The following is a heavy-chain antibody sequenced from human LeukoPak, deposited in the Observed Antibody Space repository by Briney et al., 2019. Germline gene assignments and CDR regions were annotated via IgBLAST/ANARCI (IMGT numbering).Heavy chain of an antibody. CDR1: GFIFSSYG. CDR3: AKAVSSIAATPMDV. J-gene: IGHJ6*04. CDR2: IWFGGSNQ. D-gene: IGHD6-25*01. Sequence: PGGSLRLSCAASGFIFSSYGMHWVRQAPGKGLEWVAVIWFGGSNQYYADSVKGRFTISRDNSKNTLYLQMNSLRADDTAVYYCAKAVSSIAATPMDVWGKGTTVTVSS. V-gene: IGHV3-30*02.